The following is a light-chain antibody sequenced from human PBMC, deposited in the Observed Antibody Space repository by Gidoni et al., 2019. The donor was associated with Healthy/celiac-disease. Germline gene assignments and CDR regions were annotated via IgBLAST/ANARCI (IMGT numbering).Light chain of an antibody. J-gene: IGKJ4*01. CDR2: WES. Sequence: DIVMTQSPDSLAVSLGERATINCKSSQSVLYSSNNKNYLAWYQQKPGPPHKLLIYWESTRESVVPDRFSGSGSGTAFTLPIISLQAADVAVSYCQQYYSTPLTFGGGTKVEIK. CDR3: QQYYSTPLT. V-gene: IGKV4-1*01. CDR1: QSVLYSSNNKNY.